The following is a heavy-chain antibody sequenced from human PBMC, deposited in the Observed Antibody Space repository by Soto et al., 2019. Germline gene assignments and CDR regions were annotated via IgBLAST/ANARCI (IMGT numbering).Heavy chain of an antibody. CDR3: AKTAVFGVVIILGSYSH. D-gene: IGHD3-3*01. CDR2: ISGSGGST. Sequence: HPGGSLRLSCAASGFTFSSYAMSWVRQAPGKGLEWVSAISGSGGSTYYADSVKGRFTISRDNSKNTLYLQMNSLRAEDTAVYYCAKTAVFGVVIILGSYSHWGQGTLVTVSS. CDR1: GFTFSSYA. J-gene: IGHJ4*02. V-gene: IGHV3-23*01.